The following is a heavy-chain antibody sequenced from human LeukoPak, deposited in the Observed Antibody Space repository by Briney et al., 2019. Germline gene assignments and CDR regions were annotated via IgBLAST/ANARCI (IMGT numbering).Heavy chain of an antibody. V-gene: IGHV3-30*04. CDR1: GFTFSSYA. D-gene: IGHD3-10*02. Sequence: PGTSLRLSCAASGFTFSSYAMHWVRQAPGKGLEWVAAISYDGSNRYYADSVKGRFTISRDNSKNTLYLQMNSLRAEDTAVYYCAELGITMIGGVWGKGTTVTISS. J-gene: IGHJ6*04. CDR3: AELGITMIGGV. CDR2: ISYDGSNR.